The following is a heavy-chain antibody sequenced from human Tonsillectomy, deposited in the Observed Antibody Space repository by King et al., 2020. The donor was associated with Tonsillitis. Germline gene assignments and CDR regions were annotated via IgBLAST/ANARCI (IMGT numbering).Heavy chain of an antibody. V-gene: IGHV3-48*04. J-gene: IGHJ4*02. CDR3: ARETTGSYYFDY. CDR1: GFSFSNYS. D-gene: IGHD3-10*01. Sequence: VQLVESGGGLVQPGGSLRLSCAASGFSFSNYSMNWVRQAPGKGLEWVSCISTSGSTIYYADSMKGRFTISRDNAKNLLYLQINSLRAEDTAVYFCARETTGSYYFDYWGQGTLVTVSS. CDR2: ISTSGSTI.